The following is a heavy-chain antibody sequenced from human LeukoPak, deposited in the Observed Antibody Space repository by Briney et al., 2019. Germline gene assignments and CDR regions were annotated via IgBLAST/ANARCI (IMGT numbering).Heavy chain of an antibody. Sequence: PGGSLRLSCAASGFTFSSYAMSWVRQAPGKGLEWVSSITGGGYSTYYADSVKGRFTISRDNSGNTLLLHMDSLRAEDTAVYYCAKDASYSGTYIANFDYWGQGTLVTVSS. CDR1: GFTFSSYA. CDR3: AKDASYSGTYIANFDY. D-gene: IGHD1-26*01. CDR2: ITGGGYST. V-gene: IGHV3-23*01. J-gene: IGHJ4*02.